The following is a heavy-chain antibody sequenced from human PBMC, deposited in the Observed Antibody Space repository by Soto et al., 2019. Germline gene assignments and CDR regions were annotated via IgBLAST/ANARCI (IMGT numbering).Heavy chain of an antibody. V-gene: IGHV4-39*01. D-gene: IGHD3-3*01. J-gene: IGHJ4*02. Sequence: QLQLLESGPGLVKPSETLSLSCTVSGGSISSSSHYWGWIRQPPGTGLEWIGSIYDSGSIFYNPSLGSRVTLSIDTSKNQFSLRLSSVTAADTAVYYCARHEWYSHYYFDYWGQGTLVPVSS. CDR2: IYDSGSI. CDR3: ARHEWYSHYYFDY. CDR1: GGSISSSSHY.